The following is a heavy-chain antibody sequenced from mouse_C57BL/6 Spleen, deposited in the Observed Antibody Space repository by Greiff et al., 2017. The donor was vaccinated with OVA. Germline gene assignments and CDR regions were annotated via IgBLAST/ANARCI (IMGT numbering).Heavy chain of an antibody. CDR1: GYTFTSYW. CDR3: ARGGGYYDYDPYAMDY. J-gene: IGHJ4*01. V-gene: IGHV1-53*01. D-gene: IGHD2-4*01. Sequence: QVQLQQPGTELVKPGASVKLSCKASGYTFTSYWMHWVKQRPGQGLEWIGNINPSNGGTNYNEKFKSKATLTVDKSSSTAYMQLSSLTSEDSAVYYCARGGGYYDYDPYAMDYWGQGTSVTVSS. CDR2: INPSNGGT.